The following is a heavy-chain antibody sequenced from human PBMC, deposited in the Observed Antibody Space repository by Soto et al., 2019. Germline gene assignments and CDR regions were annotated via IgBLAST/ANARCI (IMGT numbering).Heavy chain of an antibody. Sequence: QVQLQESGPGLVKPSETLSLTCTVSGGSVRSGSYYWSWIRQPPGKGLEWIGYIYYSGSTNYNPSLKSRVTISVDTSKNQFSLKLSSVTAADTAVYFCARGPPYSYDSSGESGFDYWGQGTLVTVSS. J-gene: IGHJ4*02. CDR2: IYYSGST. V-gene: IGHV4-61*01. D-gene: IGHD3-22*01. CDR1: GGSVRSGSYY. CDR3: ARGPPYSYDSSGESGFDY.